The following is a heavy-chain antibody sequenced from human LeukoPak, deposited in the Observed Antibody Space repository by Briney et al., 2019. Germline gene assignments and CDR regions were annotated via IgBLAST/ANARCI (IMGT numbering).Heavy chain of an antibody. Sequence: SGPALVKPTQTLTLTCTFSGFSLTTSGMCVSWIRQPPGKALEWLALIDWDDDKYYTTSLKTRLTISKDTSKNQVVLTMTNMDPVDTATYYCARMSGTSVPFDYWSQGTLVTVSS. J-gene: IGHJ4*02. CDR3: ARMSGTSVPFDY. V-gene: IGHV2-70*13. CDR2: IDWDDDK. D-gene: IGHD3-10*01. CDR1: GFSLTTSGMC.